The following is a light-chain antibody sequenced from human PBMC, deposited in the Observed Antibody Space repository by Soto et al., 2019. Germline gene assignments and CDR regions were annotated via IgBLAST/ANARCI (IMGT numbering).Light chain of an antibody. CDR3: QQYGSSPWT. CDR2: GAS. V-gene: IGKV3-20*01. J-gene: IGKJ1*01. Sequence: ELVLTQSPGTLSLSPGERATLSCRASQSVSSNYLAWYQQKPGQAPRPLIYGASSRATGIPDRFSGSGAGTDFTLTISRLESEDFAVYYCQQYGSSPWTFGQGTKVDIK. CDR1: QSVSSNY.